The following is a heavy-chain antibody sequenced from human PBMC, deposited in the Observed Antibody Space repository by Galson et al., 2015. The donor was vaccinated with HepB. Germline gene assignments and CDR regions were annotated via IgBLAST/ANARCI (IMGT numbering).Heavy chain of an antibody. V-gene: IGHV3-7*03. D-gene: IGHD5-12*01. CDR1: GFTFSSYW. Sequence: SLRLSCAASGFTFSSYWMSWVRQAPGKGLEWVANIKQDGSEKYYVDSVRGRFTISRDNAKNPLYLQMNSLRAEDTAVYYCARESTVGYSGYDPGYFDYWGQGTLVTVSS. CDR2: IKQDGSEK. J-gene: IGHJ4*02. CDR3: ARESTVGYSGYDPGYFDY.